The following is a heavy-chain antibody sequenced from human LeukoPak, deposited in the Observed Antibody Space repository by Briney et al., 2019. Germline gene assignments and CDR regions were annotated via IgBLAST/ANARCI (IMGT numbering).Heavy chain of an antibody. CDR3: ARMYSSSWRNDAFDI. Sequence: ASVKVSCKASGYTFTSYEINWVRQATGQGLEWMGWMNPNSGNTVYAQKFQGRVTMTRNTSISTAYMELSSLRSEDTAVYYCARMYSSSWRNDAFDIWGQGTMVTVSS. D-gene: IGHD6-13*01. V-gene: IGHV1-8*01. CDR1: GYTFTSYE. CDR2: MNPNSGNT. J-gene: IGHJ3*02.